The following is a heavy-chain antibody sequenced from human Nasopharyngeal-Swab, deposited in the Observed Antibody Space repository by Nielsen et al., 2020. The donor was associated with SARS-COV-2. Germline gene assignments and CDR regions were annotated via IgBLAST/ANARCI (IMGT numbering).Heavy chain of an antibody. V-gene: IGHV3-7*01. CDR3: AREAHDYSNYRRGTEWFDP. CDR1: GFNFSSYS. CDR2: IKQGGSET. J-gene: IGHJ5*02. Sequence: GGSLRLSCAVSGFNFSSYSMSWVRQVPGKGLEWLATIKQGGSETFYVASVKGRFTISSDDSKNSVYLQINSLRAEDTAVYYCAREAHDYSNYRRGTEWFDPWGQGTLVTVSS. D-gene: IGHD4-11*01.